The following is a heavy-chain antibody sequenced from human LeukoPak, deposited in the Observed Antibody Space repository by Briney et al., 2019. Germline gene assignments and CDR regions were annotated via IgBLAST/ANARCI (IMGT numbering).Heavy chain of an antibody. Sequence: GGSLRLSCAASGFTFSSYGMHWVRQAPGKGLEWVAVISYDGSNKYYADSVKGRFTIPRDNSKNTLYLQMNSLRAEDTAVYYCASHRGGGDGTVFDYWGQGTLVTVSS. CDR2: ISYDGSNK. J-gene: IGHJ4*02. CDR3: ASHRGGGDGTVFDY. CDR1: GFTFSSYG. D-gene: IGHD3-16*01. V-gene: IGHV3-30*03.